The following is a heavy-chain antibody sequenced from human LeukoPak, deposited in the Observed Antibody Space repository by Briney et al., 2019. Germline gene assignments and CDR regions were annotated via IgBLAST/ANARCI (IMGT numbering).Heavy chain of an antibody. D-gene: IGHD3-22*01. V-gene: IGHV3-30-3*01. CDR3: ARLSSGDAFDI. Sequence: PGGSLRLSCAASGFTFSSYAMHWVRQAPGKGLEWVAVISYNENNKYYADSVKGRFTISRDNAKNSLYLQMNSLRAEDTAVYYCARLSSGDAFDIWGQGTMVTVSS. J-gene: IGHJ3*02. CDR1: GFTFSSYA. CDR2: ISYNENNK.